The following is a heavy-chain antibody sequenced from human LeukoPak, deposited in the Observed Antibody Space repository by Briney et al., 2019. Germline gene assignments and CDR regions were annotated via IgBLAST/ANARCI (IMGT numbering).Heavy chain of an antibody. CDR1: GFTVSSNY. J-gene: IGHJ4*02. CDR3: ARDQRDYFDY. V-gene: IGHV3-53*01. D-gene: IGHD6-25*01. Sequence: GGSLRLSCAASGFTVSSNYMSWVRQAPGKGLEWVTVIYSGGSTYYADSVKGRFTISRDNSKNTLYLQMNSLRAEDTAVYYCARDQRDYFDYWGQGTLVTVSS. CDR2: IYSGGST.